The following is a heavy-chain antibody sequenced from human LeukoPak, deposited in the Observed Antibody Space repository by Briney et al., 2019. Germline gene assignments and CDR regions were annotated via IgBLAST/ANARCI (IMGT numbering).Heavy chain of an antibody. CDR3: ARAEGYGAIDY. D-gene: IGHD5-12*01. CDR1: GFTFSSYG. V-gene: IGHV3-21*01. CDR2: ISSSGTYI. J-gene: IGHJ4*01. Sequence: PGGSLRLSCAASGFTFSSYGMHWVRQAPGKGLEWVSSISSSGTYIYYADSVKGRFTISRDNAKNSLYLEMNSLRAEDTALYYCARAEGYGAIDYWGQGTLVTVSS.